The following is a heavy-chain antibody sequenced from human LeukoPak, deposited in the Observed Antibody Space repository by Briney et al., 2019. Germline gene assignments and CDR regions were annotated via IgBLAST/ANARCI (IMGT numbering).Heavy chain of an antibody. CDR3: AKDSQNTVFNP. CDR2: ISYDGSNK. J-gene: IGHJ5*02. V-gene: IGHV3-30*18. D-gene: IGHD1/OR15-1a*01. Sequence: GGSLRLSCAASGFTFSSYGMHWVRQAPGKGLEWVAVISYDGSNKYYADSVKGRFTISRDNSKNTLYLQMNSLRAEDTAVYYCAKDSQNTVFNPWGQGTLVTVSS. CDR1: GFTFSSYG.